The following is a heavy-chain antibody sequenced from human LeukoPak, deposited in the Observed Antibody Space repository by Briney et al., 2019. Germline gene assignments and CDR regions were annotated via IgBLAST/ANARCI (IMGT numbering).Heavy chain of an antibody. CDR2: IYWDDDK. V-gene: IGHV2-5*02. CDR3: ANNHKLRGYSGYDWGFDY. Sequence: GSGPTLVKPAQTLTLTCTFSGCSLSTRGVGVGWIRQPPGKTLEWLSLIYWDDDKRYSPSRKSRLTITKDTSKTQVVLTTTNMDPVDTATYYCANNHKLRGYSGYDWGFDYSGEGTLVTVSS. J-gene: IGHJ4*02. D-gene: IGHD5-12*01. CDR1: GCSLSTRGVG.